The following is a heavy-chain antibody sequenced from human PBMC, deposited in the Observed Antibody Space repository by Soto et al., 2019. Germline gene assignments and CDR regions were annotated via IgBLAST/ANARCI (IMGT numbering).Heavy chain of an antibody. CDR1: GYTFTSYG. Sequence: QVQLVQSGAEVKKPGASVKVSCKASGYTFTSYGISWVRQAPGQGLEWMGWISAYNGNTNYAQKLQGRATMTTDTSTSTAYMELRSLRSDDTAVYYCARGPVLLWFGEMENYFDYWGQGTLVTVSS. D-gene: IGHD3-10*01. CDR3: ARGPVLLWFGEMENYFDY. V-gene: IGHV1-18*04. J-gene: IGHJ4*02. CDR2: ISAYNGNT.